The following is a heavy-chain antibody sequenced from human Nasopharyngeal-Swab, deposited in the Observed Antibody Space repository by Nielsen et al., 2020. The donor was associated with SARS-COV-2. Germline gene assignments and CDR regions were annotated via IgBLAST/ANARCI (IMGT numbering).Heavy chain of an antibody. CDR1: GYSISSGYY. D-gene: IGHD3-3*01. CDR3: ARRYGDFWSGHYFDY. CDR2: IYHSGST. Sequence: SETLSLTCAVSGYSISSGYYWGWIRQPPGKGLEWIGSIYHSGSTYYNPSLKSRVTISVDTSKNQFSLKLSSVTAADTAVYYCARRYGDFWSGHYFDYWGQRTLVTVSS. J-gene: IGHJ4*02. V-gene: IGHV4-38-2*01.